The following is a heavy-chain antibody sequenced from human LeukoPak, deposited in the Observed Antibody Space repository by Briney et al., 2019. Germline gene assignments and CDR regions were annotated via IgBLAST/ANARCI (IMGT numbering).Heavy chain of an antibody. V-gene: IGHV4-59*08. CDR2: IYYSGST. Sequence: SETLSPTCTVSGGSISSYYWSWIRQPPGKGLEWIGYIYYSGSTNYNPSLKSRVTISVDTSKNQFSLKLSSVTAADTAVYYCARSSLGSSGYYPSFYYYYGMDVWGQGTTVTVSS. CDR1: GGSISSYY. D-gene: IGHD3-22*01. CDR3: ARSSLGSSGYYPSFYYYYGMDV. J-gene: IGHJ6*02.